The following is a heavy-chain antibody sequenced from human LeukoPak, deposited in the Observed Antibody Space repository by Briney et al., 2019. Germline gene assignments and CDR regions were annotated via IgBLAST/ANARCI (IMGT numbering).Heavy chain of an antibody. D-gene: IGHD4-17*01. CDR3: ARVDYGDYPYAFDI. Sequence: SETLSLTCAVYGGSFSGYYWGWIRQPPGKGLEWIGSIYYSGSTYYNPSLKSRVTISVDTSKNQFSLKLSSVTAADTAVYYCARVDYGDYPYAFDIWGQGTMVTVSS. V-gene: IGHV4-34*01. CDR1: GGSFSGYY. CDR2: IYYSGST. J-gene: IGHJ3*02.